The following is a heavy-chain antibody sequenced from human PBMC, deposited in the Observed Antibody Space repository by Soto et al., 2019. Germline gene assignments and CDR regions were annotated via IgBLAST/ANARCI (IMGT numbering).Heavy chain of an antibody. V-gene: IGHV4-39*01. CDR3: ARHSLALRKNNWFDP. J-gene: IGHJ5*02. D-gene: IGHD3-3*02. CDR2: IFYLGSS. Sequence: LETLSLTCTVSGDSIISSDFYWGWVRQPPGKGLEWIGSIFYLGSSYYNPSLKSRVTMSVDTSKNQFSLRLRSVTAADTALYFCARHSLALRKNNWFDPWGQGIMVTVSS. CDR1: GDSIISSDFY.